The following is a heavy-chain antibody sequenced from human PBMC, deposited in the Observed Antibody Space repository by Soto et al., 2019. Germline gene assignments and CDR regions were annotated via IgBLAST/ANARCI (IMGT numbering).Heavy chain of an antibody. D-gene: IGHD6-13*01. CDR3: VRDTMSASAAASLDY. V-gene: IGHV3-48*03. CDR2: ISVSGNII. CDR1: GFTFSTYE. J-gene: IGHJ4*02. Sequence: EVHLVESGGNLVQPGGSLRLSCAASGFTFSTYEFNWVRQAPGRGLEWISYISVSGNIIKYADSVKGRFTISRDNAENSLHLHMSSLRVDDTALYFCVRDTMSASAAASLDYWGQGTQVIVSP.